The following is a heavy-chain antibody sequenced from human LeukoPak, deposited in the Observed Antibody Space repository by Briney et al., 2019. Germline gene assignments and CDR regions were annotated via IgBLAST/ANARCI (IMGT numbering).Heavy chain of an antibody. D-gene: IGHD3-22*01. J-gene: IGHJ4*02. Sequence: SVKVSCKASGGTFSSYAISWVRQAPGQGLEWMGGIIPIFGTANYAQKFQGRVTITADESTSTAYMELSSLRSEDTAVYYCARNVMNYYDSSGSFDYWGQGTLVTVSS. V-gene: IGHV1-69*13. CDR3: ARNVMNYYDSSGSFDY. CDR1: GGTFSSYA. CDR2: IIPIFGTA.